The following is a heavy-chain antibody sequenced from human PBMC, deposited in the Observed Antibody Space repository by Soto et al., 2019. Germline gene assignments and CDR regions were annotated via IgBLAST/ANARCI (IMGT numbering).Heavy chain of an antibody. V-gene: IGHV2-5*02. J-gene: IGHJ6*02. D-gene: IGHD3-10*01. CDR2: IYWDDDE. CDR1: GFSLNTGGVG. Sequence: ITLKESGPPLVKPTQTLTLTCTFSGFSLNTGGVGVGWVRQPRGKAMEWLALIYWDDDERYRPSLRSRLNITKETLNHQVVLTMTNMGPEDTATYYCVRNWRYYGGDYYYGMDAWGQGTTVTVSS. CDR3: VRNWRYYGGDYYYGMDA.